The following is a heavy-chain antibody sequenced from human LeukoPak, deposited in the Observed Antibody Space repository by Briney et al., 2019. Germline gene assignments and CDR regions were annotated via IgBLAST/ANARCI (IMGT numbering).Heavy chain of an antibody. CDR2: IYNRGTT. D-gene: IGHD2-2*01. Sequence: SETLSLTCTVSGGSIDNSHWTWIRQPPGKGLEWIGCIYNRGTTIYNPSLRSRLTISVDTSKNQLSLRLSSVTAADTAAYFCARDSPTSPPAYYGMDVWGRGITVTVSS. J-gene: IGHJ6*02. CDR3: ARDSPTSPPAYYGMDV. CDR1: GGSIDNSH. V-gene: IGHV4-59*12.